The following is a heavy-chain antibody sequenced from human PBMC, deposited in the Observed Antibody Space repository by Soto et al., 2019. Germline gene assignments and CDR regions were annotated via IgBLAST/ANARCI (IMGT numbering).Heavy chain of an antibody. D-gene: IGHD2-21*02. J-gene: IGHJ4*02. CDR2: IYSGETT. CDR1: GFNVNSDY. CDR3: TRDGRGLGRLSLFEY. Sequence: GGSLGLSCAASGFNVNSDYMNWVRKTQGKGLEWVASIYSGETTYYADSVRGRFTISSDKSKNTLYFQLSSLRIEDTAVYYCTRDGRGLGRLSLFEYWGQGVLVTVSS. V-gene: IGHV3-53*01.